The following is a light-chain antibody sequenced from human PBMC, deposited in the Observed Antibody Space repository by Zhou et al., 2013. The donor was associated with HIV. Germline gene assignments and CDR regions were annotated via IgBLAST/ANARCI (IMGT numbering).Light chain of an antibody. V-gene: IGLV2-8*01. CDR3: QSYDSRLNGYV. Sequence: QSALTQPPSASGSPGQSVTISCTGTTSDVGGYNYVSWYQQHPGKAPKLIIYEVSKRPSGVPDRFSGSKSGNTASLTVSGLQAEDEADYYCQSYDSRLNGYVFGTWDHGHRP. J-gene: IGLJ1*01. CDR1: TSDVGGYNY. CDR2: EVS.